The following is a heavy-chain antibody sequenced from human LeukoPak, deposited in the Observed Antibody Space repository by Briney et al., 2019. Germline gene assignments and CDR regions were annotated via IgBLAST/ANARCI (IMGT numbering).Heavy chain of an antibody. J-gene: IGHJ3*02. V-gene: IGHV3-30*02. CDR3: AKDSGHDGYAFDI. CDR1: GFTFSRKN. CDR2: IQYDGKNE. D-gene: IGHD5-24*01. Sequence: PGGSLRLSCAASGFTFSRKNMHWVRQAPGKGLEWVAFIQYDGKNEYYADSVKGRFTISKDNSKNTLYLQMNSLKAEDTAVYYCAKDSGHDGYAFDIWGPGTMVTVSS.